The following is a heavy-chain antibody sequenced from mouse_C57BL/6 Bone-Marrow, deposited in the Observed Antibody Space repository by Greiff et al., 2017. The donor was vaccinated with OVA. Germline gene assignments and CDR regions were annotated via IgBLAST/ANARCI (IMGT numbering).Heavy chain of an antibody. CDR3: ARGGKILRPFAY. CDR2: IDPSDSYT. D-gene: IGHD1-2*01. V-gene: IGHV1-69*01. CDR1: GYTFTSYW. J-gene: IGHJ3*01. Sequence: QVQLQQPGADLVMPGASVKLSCKASGYTFTSYWMHWVKQRPGQGLEWIGEIDPSDSYTNYNQKFKGKSTLTVDKSSSTAYMQLSSLTSEDSAVYYCARGGKILRPFAYWGQGTLVTVSA.